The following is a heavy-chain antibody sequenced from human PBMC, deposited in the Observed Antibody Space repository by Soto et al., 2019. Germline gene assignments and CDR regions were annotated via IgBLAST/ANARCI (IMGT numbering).Heavy chain of an antibody. Sequence: QVQLVQSGAEVKKPGSSVKVSCKASGGTFSSYAISWVRQAPGQGLEWMGGIIPIFGTANYAQKFQGRVTXXADESTSTAYMELSSLSSEDMAVYYCARSHTGVRFYYGMDVWGQGTTVTVSS. V-gene: IGHV1-69*12. D-gene: IGHD3-10*01. CDR3: ARSHTGVRFYYGMDV. CDR1: GGTFSSYA. J-gene: IGHJ6*02. CDR2: IIPIFGTA.